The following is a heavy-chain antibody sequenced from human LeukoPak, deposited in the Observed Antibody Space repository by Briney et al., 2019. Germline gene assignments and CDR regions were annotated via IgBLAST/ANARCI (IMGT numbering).Heavy chain of an antibody. CDR1: GFTFSTYV. D-gene: IGHD2-2*01. V-gene: IGHV3-23*01. Sequence: GGSLRLSCAVSGFTFSTYVMRWVRQAPGKGLEWVSSVGASGGSTYYADSVKGWFTISRDNSKNTLYLQMDSLRVDDTAVYFCSRGPDRGPSDYWGQGTLVTVSS. J-gene: IGHJ4*02. CDR3: SRGPDRGPSDY. CDR2: VGASGGST.